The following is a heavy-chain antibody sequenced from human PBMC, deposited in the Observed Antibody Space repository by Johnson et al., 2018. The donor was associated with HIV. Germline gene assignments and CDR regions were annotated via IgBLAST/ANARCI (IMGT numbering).Heavy chain of an antibody. J-gene: IGHJ3*02. CDR2: IKQDGSEK. V-gene: IGHV3-7*03. Sequence: EVQLVESGGGLVQPGGSLRLSCAASGFSFTNYWMRWVRQAPGQGLEWVAIIKQDGSEKFYADYVGGRFTISRDNAKNSLFLQMNSLRAEDTAFYYCARKRGTGNNGAAFDIWGQGTMVTVSS. CDR3: ARKRGTGNNGAAFDI. D-gene: IGHD1/OR15-1a*01. CDR1: GFSFTNYW.